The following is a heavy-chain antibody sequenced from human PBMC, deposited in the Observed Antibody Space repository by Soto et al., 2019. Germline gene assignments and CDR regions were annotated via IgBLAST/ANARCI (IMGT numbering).Heavy chain of an antibody. D-gene: IGHD2-2*01. CDR1: GFTFDDYG. CDR2: INWNGGSR. Sequence: EVQLVESGGGVVRPGGSLRRSCAASGFTFDDYGMSWVRQAPGKGLEWVSGINWNGGSRGYADSVKGRFTISRDNSKNSLTTQMNSLRAEDTALYYCAREGYCSSTSSYYDYYGMDVWGQGTTVTVSS. V-gene: IGHV3-20*04. CDR3: AREGYCSSTSSYYDYYGMDV. J-gene: IGHJ6*02.